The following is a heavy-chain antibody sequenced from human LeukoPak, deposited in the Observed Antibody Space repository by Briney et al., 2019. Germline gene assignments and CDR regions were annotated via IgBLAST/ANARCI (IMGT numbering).Heavy chain of an antibody. V-gene: IGHV1-46*01. D-gene: IGHD6-6*01. J-gene: IGHJ5*02. CDR3: AREFSRSFEKGNWFDP. Sequence: ASVKVSCKASGYTFTSYYMHWVRQAPGQGLEWMGIINPSGGSTSYAQKFQGRVTMTRDTSTSTVHMELSSLRSEDTAVYYCAREFSRSFEKGNWFDPWGQGTLVTVSS. CDR1: GYTFTSYY. CDR2: INPSGGST.